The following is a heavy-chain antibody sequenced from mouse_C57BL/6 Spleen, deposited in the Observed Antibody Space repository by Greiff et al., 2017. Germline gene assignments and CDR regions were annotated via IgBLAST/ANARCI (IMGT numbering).Heavy chain of an antibody. J-gene: IGHJ1*03. Sequence: EVQLVESEGGLVQPGSSMTLSCTASGFTFSDYYMAWVRQVPEKGLEWVANINYDGSSTYYLDSLKSRFIISRDNAKNILYLQMSSLKSEDTATYYCARGGGYFDVWGTGTTVTVSS. CDR1: GFTFSDYY. CDR3: ARGGGYFDV. V-gene: IGHV5-16*01. CDR2: INYDGSST.